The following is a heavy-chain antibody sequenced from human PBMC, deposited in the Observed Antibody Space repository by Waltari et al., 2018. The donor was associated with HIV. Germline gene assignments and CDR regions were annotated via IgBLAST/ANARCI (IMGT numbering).Heavy chain of an antibody. CDR3: ARTDTTYGSGSYKRGSAYFDY. Sequence: QVQLQQWGAGLLKPSETLSLTCAVYGGSFSGYYWSWIRQPPGKGLEWIGEINHSGSTNYNPSLKSRVTISVDTSKNQFSLKLSSVTAADTAVYYCARTDTTYGSGSYKRGSAYFDYWGQGTLVTVSS. D-gene: IGHD3-10*01. V-gene: IGHV4-34*01. J-gene: IGHJ4*02. CDR1: GGSFSGYY. CDR2: INHSGST.